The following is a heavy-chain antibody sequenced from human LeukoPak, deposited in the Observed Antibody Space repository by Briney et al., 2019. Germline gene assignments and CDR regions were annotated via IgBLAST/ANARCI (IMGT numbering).Heavy chain of an antibody. D-gene: IGHD2-2*01. V-gene: IGHV3-23*01. CDR2: ISGSGGST. J-gene: IGHJ4*02. CDR1: GFTFSSYA. Sequence: QSGGSLRLSCAASGFTFSSYAMSWVRQAPGKGLEWVSAISGSGGSTYYADSVKGRFTISRDNSKNTLYLQMNSLRAEDTAVYYCAKDTFCSSTSCYSGYSYGSWDYWGQGTLVTVSS. CDR3: AKDTFCSSTSCYSGYSYGSWDY.